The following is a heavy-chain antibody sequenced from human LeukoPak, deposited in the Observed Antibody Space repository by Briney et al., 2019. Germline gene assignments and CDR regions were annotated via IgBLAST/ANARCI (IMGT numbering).Heavy chain of an antibody. CDR2: IIPIFGTA. D-gene: IGHD3-3*01. CDR3: ARTVKGPYYDFWSGYLNWFDP. V-gene: IGHV1-69*05. CDR1: GGTFSSYA. J-gene: IGHJ5*02. Sequence: ASVKVSCKASGGTFSSYAISWVRQAPGQGLEWMGGIIPIFGTANYAQKFQGRVTITTDESTSTAYMELSSLRSEDTAVYYCARTVKGPYYDFWSGYLNWFDPWGQGTLVTVSS.